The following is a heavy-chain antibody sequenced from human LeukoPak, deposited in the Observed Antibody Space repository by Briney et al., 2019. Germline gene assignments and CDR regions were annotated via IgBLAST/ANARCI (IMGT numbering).Heavy chain of an antibody. Sequence: GGSLRLSCTASGFTFGDHGMSWVRQAPGKGLEWVGFIRSQAYGGTAEFAASVRGRFTMSRDDSKSVAYLQMNSLKTEDTAVYYCTTDGITMVRGVIIKRFDPWGQGTLVTVSS. D-gene: IGHD3-10*01. V-gene: IGHV3-49*04. CDR1: GFTFGDHG. CDR3: TTDGITMVRGVIIKRFDP. CDR2: IRSQAYGGTA. J-gene: IGHJ5*02.